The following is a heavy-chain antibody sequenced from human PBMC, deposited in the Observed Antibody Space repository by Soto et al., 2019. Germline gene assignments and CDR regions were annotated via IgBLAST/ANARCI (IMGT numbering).Heavy chain of an antibody. CDR3: ARRWGEGRVDY. D-gene: IGHD3-10*01. V-gene: IGHV4-4*02. Sequence: QVQLQESSTGLVKPSGTLSLTCAVSGGSISSSNWWSWVRQPPGKGLEWIGEIYHSGNTNYDPSLKSRVTMAVDKSRNQFSLKLSSVTAADPAVYYCARRWGEGRVDYWGQGTLVTVSS. J-gene: IGHJ4*02. CDR1: GGSISSSNW. CDR2: IYHSGNT.